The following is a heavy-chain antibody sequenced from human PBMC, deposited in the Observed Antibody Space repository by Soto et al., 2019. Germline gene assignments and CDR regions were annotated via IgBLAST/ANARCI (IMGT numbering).Heavy chain of an antibody. J-gene: IGHJ4*02. CDR3: ARDSLRQLSGDY. Sequence: QVQLVQSGAEVKKPGSSVKVSCKASGGTFSSYTISWVRQAPGQGLEWMGRIIPILGIANYAQKFQGRVTITADKSTSTAYKELSSLRSEDTAVYCCARDSLRQLSGDYWGQGTLVTVSS. CDR2: IIPILGIA. D-gene: IGHD6-13*01. CDR1: GGTFSSYT. V-gene: IGHV1-69*08.